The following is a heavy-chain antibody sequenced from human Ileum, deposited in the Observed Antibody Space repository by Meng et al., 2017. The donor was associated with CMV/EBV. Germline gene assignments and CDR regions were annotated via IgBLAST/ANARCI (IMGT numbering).Heavy chain of an antibody. CDR3: ARVLVAGRAEYHY. CDR1: GYTLSTYH. D-gene: IGHD6-19*01. J-gene: IGHJ4*02. CDR2: INPSNGDT. V-gene: IGHV1-46*01. Sequence: QVHLVQSGAEVKKPGASGKVSCKASGYTLSTYHMPWLRQAPGQGLEWMGQINPSNGDTDYAQQFQGRVTMTTDTSTNTVYLEVSSLTSDDTAVFYCARVLVAGRAEYHYWGQGTLVTVSS.